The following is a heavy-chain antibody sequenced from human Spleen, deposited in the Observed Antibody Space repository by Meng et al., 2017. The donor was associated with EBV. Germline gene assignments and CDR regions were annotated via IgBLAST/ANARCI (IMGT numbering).Heavy chain of an antibody. CDR3: ASLVDCAGDVCRDY. CDR2: INPSGGT. D-gene: IGHD2-8*02. CDR1: GGSFSGYY. V-gene: IGHV4-34*01. Sequence: VQLQQWGAGLLKPSETLSLTCAVYGGSFSGYYWSWIRQPPGKGLEWIGEINPSGGTNYNPSLKSRVTMSVDTSKNQLSLKVSSVTAADTAVYYCASLVDCAGDVCRDYWGQGTLVTVSS. J-gene: IGHJ4*02.